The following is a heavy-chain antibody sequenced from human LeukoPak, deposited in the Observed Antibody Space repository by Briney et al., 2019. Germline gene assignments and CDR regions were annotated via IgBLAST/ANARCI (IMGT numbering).Heavy chain of an antibody. Sequence: SETLSLTCTVSGYSISSGYYWGWIRQPPGKGLEWIGSIYHSGSTYYNPSLKSRVTISVDTSKNQFSLKLSSVTAADTAVYYCARAPRRDIAAAPGPKYYYYGMDVWGQGTTVTVSS. CDR2: IYHSGST. CDR3: ARAPRRDIAAAPGPKYYYYGMDV. D-gene: IGHD6-13*01. V-gene: IGHV4-38-2*02. J-gene: IGHJ6*02. CDR1: GYSISSGYY.